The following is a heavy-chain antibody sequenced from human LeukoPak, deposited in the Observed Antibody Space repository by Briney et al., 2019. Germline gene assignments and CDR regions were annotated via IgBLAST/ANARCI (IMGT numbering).Heavy chain of an antibody. Sequence: GGSLRLYCAASGFTFSGSAMHWVRQASGKGLEWVGRIRSKANSYATAYAASVKGRFTISRDDSKNTAYLQMNSLKTEDTAVYYCTRHASCSSTSCYGWGQGTLVTVSS. D-gene: IGHD2-2*01. J-gene: IGHJ4*02. CDR1: GFTFSGSA. V-gene: IGHV3-73*01. CDR2: IRSKANSYAT. CDR3: TRHASCSSTSCYG.